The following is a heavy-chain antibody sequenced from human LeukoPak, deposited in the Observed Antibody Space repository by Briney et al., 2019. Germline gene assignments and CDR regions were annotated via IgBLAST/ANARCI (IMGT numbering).Heavy chain of an antibody. CDR2: IYYGGST. CDR1: GGSISSYY. V-gene: IGHV4-59*01. D-gene: IGHD1-1*01. Sequence: SETLSLTCTVSGGSISSYYWSWIRQPPGKGLEWIGYIYYGGSTNYNPSLKSRVTISVDTSKNQFSLKLSSVTAADTAVYYCARDRGQLERWRTFDYWGQGTLVTVSS. CDR3: ARDRGQLERWRTFDY. J-gene: IGHJ4*02.